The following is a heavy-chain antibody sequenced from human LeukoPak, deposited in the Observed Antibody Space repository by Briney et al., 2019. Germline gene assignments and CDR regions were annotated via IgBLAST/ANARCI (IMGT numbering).Heavy chain of an antibody. CDR3: ARDRITYFDY. J-gene: IGHJ4*02. CDR2: ISGSGGSI. D-gene: IGHD5-24*01. CDR1: GFTFSSYA. Sequence: QSGGSLRLSCAASGFTFSSYAMSWVRQAPGKGLEWVSAISGSGGSIYYADSVKGRFTISRDNAKNSLYLQMNSLRAEDTAVYYCARDRITYFDYWGQGTLVTVSS. V-gene: IGHV3-23*01.